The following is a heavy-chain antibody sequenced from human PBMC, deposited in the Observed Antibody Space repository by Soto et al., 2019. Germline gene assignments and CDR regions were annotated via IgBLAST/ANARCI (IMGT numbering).Heavy chain of an antibody. CDR3: ARLGSGYYFDY. Sequence: QVQLVESGGGVVQPGRSLRLSCAASGFTFSSYGMHWVRQAPGKGLEWVAVIWYDGSNKYYADSVKGRFTISRDNSKNTLYLQMNSLRAEDTVVYYCARLGSGYYFDYWGQGTLVTVSS. V-gene: IGHV3-33*01. D-gene: IGHD3-22*01. CDR2: IWYDGSNK. CDR1: GFTFSSYG. J-gene: IGHJ4*02.